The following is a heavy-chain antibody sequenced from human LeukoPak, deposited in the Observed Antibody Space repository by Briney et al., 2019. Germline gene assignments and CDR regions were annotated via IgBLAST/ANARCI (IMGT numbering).Heavy chain of an antibody. CDR1: GYSFTSYW. CDR3: ARQDYYYDSSGYFRLFDY. V-gene: IGHV5-51*01. CDR2: IYPGDSDT. Sequence: GESLKISCKGSGYSFTSYWIGWVRQMPGKGLEWMGIIYPGDSDTRYSPSFQGQVTISADESISTAYLQWSSLKASDTAMYYCARQDYYYDSSGYFRLFDYWGQGTLVTVSS. D-gene: IGHD3-22*01. J-gene: IGHJ4*02.